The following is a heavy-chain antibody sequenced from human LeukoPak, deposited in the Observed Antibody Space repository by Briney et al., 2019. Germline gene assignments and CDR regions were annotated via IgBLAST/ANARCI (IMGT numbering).Heavy chain of an antibody. CDR1: GGSISSYY. Sequence: PSETLSLTCTVSGGSISSYYWSWIRQPPGKGLEWIGYIYYSGSTNYNPSLKSRVTISVDTSKNQFSLKLSSVTAADTAVYYCARVPYDYVWGSYRLHHFDYWGQGTLVTVSS. CDR3: ARVPYDYVWGSYRLHHFDY. J-gene: IGHJ4*02. CDR2: IYYSGST. V-gene: IGHV4-59*01. D-gene: IGHD3-16*02.